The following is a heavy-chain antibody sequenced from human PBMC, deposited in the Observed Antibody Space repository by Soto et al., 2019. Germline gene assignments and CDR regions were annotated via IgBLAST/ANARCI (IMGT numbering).Heavy chain of an antibody. CDR3: ARTLLYYDILTGYYPHDAFDI. D-gene: IGHD3-9*01. CDR2: INAGNGNT. V-gene: IGHV1-3*01. Sequence: GVSVKVSCKAPGFTFTSYSMYWVRQSPGKRLEWIGWINAGNGNTKYSQKFQGRVTITRDTSASTAYMELSSLRSEDTAVYYCARTLLYYDILTGYYPHDAFDIWGQGTMVTVSS. CDR1: GFTFTSYS. J-gene: IGHJ3*02.